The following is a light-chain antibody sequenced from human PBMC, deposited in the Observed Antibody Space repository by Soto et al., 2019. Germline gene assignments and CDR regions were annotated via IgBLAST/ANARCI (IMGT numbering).Light chain of an antibody. J-gene: IGKJ4*01. V-gene: IGKV3D-15*01. CDR3: QQYNNWGLS. CDR2: GSS. Sequence: IVMTQSPATLSVSPGERVTLSCRASQNVGTNLAWYQQKTGQAPRLLIYGSSTRATGIPATFSGSGSGTEFNLTISSLQSEEAAVYYCQQYNNWGLSFGGGTKVEIK. CDR1: QNVGTN.